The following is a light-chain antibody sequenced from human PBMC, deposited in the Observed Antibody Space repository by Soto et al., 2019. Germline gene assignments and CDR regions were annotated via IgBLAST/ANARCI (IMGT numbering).Light chain of an antibody. CDR2: RND. V-gene: IGLV1-47*01. CDR3: AAWDDRLSGYV. CDR1: SSNIGSNY. Sequence: QAVVTQPPSASGTPGQRVTISCSGSSSNIGSNYVFWYQQLPGTAPKLLIYRNDQRPSGVPDRFSGSKSVTSASLAISGLRSEDEADYYCAAWDDRLSGYVFGTGTKVTVL. J-gene: IGLJ1*01.